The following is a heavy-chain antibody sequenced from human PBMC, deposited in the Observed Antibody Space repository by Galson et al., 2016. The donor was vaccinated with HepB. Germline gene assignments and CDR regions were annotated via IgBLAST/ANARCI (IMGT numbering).Heavy chain of an antibody. CDR2: INHSGST. CDR1: GGSFSAYY. V-gene: IGHV4-34*01. CDR3: ARLGFGDGDY. J-gene: IGHJ4*02. Sequence: SETLSLTCAVYGGSFSAYYWTWFRQRPGKGLEWIGDINHSGSTNYNPSLKSRLTISDDTSKNQFSLNLRSVTAADTAVYYCARLGFGDGDYWGRGTLVTVSS. D-gene: IGHD3-10*01.